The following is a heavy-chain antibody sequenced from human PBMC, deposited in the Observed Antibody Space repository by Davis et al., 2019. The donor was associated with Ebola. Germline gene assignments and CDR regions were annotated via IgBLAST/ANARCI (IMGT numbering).Heavy chain of an antibody. CDR1: GYTFSNYV. V-gene: IGHV1-18*01. J-gene: IGHJ4*02. D-gene: IGHD1-14*01. Sequence: AASVKVSCKASGYTFSNYVMNWVRQAPGQGLEWMGYINPYNGNTNYAQKLQGRVTMTADTATGTAYMELRSLRSDDTAVYYCAREYTSFSSYYFNSWDQGTLVTVSS. CDR3: AREYTSFSSYYFNS. CDR2: INPYNGNT.